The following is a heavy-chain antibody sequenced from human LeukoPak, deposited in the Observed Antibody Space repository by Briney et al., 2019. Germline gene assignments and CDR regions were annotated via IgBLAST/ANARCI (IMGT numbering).Heavy chain of an antibody. CDR2: ISRSSTTI. D-gene: IGHD6-13*01. Sequence: PGGSLRLSCAASGFTFSNYSMNWVRQAPGKGLEWVSYISRSSTTIYYADSVKGRFTISRDNAKNSLYLQMNSLKTEDTALYFCTTSYSGNSWYDWFGPWGQGTLVTVSS. CDR1: GFTFSNYS. V-gene: IGHV3-48*01. CDR3: TTSYSGNSWYDWFGP. J-gene: IGHJ5*02.